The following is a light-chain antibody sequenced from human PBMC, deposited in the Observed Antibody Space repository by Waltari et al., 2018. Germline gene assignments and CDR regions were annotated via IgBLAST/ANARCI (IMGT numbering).Light chain of an antibody. CDR3: SAYTSRGTLK. Sequence: QSALTQPASVSGSPGQSITISCTGTSADLGAYIYVTWYHQRPGKVPKLIIYDLTERPSGVSNRFSGSKSGSTASLTVSGLQAEDEGLFYCSAYTSRGTLKFGGGTRVTVL. CDR2: DLT. CDR1: SADLGAYIY. J-gene: IGLJ2*01. V-gene: IGLV2-14*03.